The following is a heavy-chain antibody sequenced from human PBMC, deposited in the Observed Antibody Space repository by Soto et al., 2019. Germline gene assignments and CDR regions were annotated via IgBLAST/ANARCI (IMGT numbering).Heavy chain of an antibody. V-gene: IGHV1-24*01. CDR2: FDPEDGET. Sequence: ASVKVSCKVSGYTLTELSMHWVRQAPGKGLEWMGGFDPEDGETIYAQKFQGRVTMTEDTSTDTAYMELSSLRPEDTAVYYCATDVVAANGWFDPWGQRTLVTVSS. CDR3: ATDVVAANGWFDP. J-gene: IGHJ5*02. CDR1: GYTLTELS. D-gene: IGHD2-15*01.